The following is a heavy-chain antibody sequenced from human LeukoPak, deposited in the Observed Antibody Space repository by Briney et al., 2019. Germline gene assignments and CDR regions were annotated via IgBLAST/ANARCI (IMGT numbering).Heavy chain of an antibody. Sequence: SETLSLTCTVSGGSISNYYWCWIRQPAGKGLEWIGRIYSSGSTNYNPSLKSRVTMSVDTSKNQFSLKLSSVTAADTAVYYCARISAAGTGYDYWGQGTLVTVSS. D-gene: IGHD6-13*01. CDR1: GGSISNYY. V-gene: IGHV4-4*07. CDR3: ARISAAGTGYDY. J-gene: IGHJ4*02. CDR2: IYSSGST.